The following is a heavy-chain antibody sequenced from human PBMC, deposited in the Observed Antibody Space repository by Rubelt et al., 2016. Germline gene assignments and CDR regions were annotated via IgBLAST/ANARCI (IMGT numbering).Heavy chain of an antibody. Sequence: QVQLVQSGAEVKKPGASVKVSCKASGYTFTSYGISWVRQAPGQGLEWMGWIRTYNGNTNYAQKLTGRVPMTTDTSTSTAYMERRSLRSDDTAMYFCARGYCSSANCLFNWFDPWGQGTLVTVSS. CDR2: IRTYNGNT. V-gene: IGHV1-18*01. CDR1: GYTFTSYG. J-gene: IGHJ5*02. CDR3: ARGYCSSANCLFNWFDP. D-gene: IGHD2-2*01.